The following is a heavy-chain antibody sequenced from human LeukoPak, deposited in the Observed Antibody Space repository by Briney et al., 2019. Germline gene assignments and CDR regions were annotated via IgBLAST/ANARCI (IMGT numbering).Heavy chain of an antibody. D-gene: IGHD3-9*01. Sequence: PSETLSLTCTVSGGSISSYYLSWIRQPPGKGLEWIGYIYYSGSTNYNPSLKSRVTISVDTSKNQFSLKLSSVTAADTAVYYCARVRITYYDISTGSKTGGFDYWGQGTLVTVSS. CDR3: ARVRITYYDISTGSKTGGFDY. V-gene: IGHV4-59*01. J-gene: IGHJ4*02. CDR2: IYYSGST. CDR1: GGSISSYY.